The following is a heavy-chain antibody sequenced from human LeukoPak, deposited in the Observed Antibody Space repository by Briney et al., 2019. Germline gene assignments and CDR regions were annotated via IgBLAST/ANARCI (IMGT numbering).Heavy chain of an antibody. Sequence: GGSLRLSCAASGFTFSSYSMNWVRQAPGKGLEWVSYISSSSSTIYYADSVKGRFTISRDNSKNTLYLQMNSLRAEDTAVYCCAKQTTVKGFDPWGQGTLVTVSS. CDR1: GFTFSSYS. CDR3: AKQTTVKGFDP. D-gene: IGHD4-17*01. V-gene: IGHV3-48*01. J-gene: IGHJ5*02. CDR2: ISSSSSTI.